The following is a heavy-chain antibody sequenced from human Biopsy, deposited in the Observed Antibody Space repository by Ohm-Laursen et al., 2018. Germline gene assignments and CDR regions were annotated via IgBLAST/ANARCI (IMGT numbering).Heavy chain of an antibody. V-gene: IGHV4-4*07. Sequence: GTLSLTCTVSGGSINSYYWSWMRQPAGKGLEWTGRLFTSGTTNYSPSLNNRVTMSVDTSKNQFSLRLTSVTAADTAVYYCVRGGSGSFPFDYWGPGTLVTVSS. J-gene: IGHJ4*02. CDR3: VRGGSGSFPFDY. D-gene: IGHD3-10*01. CDR2: LFTSGTT. CDR1: GGSINSYY.